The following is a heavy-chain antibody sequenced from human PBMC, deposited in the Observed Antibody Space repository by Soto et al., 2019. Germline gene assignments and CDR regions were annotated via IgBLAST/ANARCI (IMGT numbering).Heavy chain of an antibody. J-gene: IGHJ5*02. CDR2: INAGNGNT. CDR1: GYTFTSYA. CDR3: ARDRGNSSPTAMVTGWFDP. V-gene: IGHV1-3*01. D-gene: IGHD5-18*01. Sequence: QVQLVQSGAEVKKPGASVKVSCKASGYTFTSYAMHWVRQAPGQRLEWMGWINAGNGNTKYSQKFQGRVTITRDTSASRAYMELSSLRSEDTAVYYCARDRGNSSPTAMVTGWFDPWGQGTLVTVSS.